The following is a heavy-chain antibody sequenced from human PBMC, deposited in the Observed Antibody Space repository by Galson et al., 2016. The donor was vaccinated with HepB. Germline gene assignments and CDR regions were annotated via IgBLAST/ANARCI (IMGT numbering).Heavy chain of an antibody. CDR2: IDSGGGGHT. Sequence: SLRLSCAASGFTFSSYPMTWVRQAPGRGLDWVSSIDSGGGGHTYDSDTVQGPFIISRANSTTALQLNMNSLKDTATAVCSCAQGGFRIPGTWGQGTLVTVSS. V-gene: IGHV3-23*01. CDR3: AQGGFRIPGT. D-gene: IGHD1-26*01. CDR1: GFTFSSYP. J-gene: IGHJ5*02.